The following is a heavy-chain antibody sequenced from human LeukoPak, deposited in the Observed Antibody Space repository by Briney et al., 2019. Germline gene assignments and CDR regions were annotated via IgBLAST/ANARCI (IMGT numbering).Heavy chain of an antibody. J-gene: IGHJ2*01. D-gene: IGHD6-19*01. CDR1: GYTFTSYG. V-gene: IGHV1-18*01. Sequence: ASVKVSCKASGYTFTSYGISWVRQAPGQGLEWMGWISGYNGNTNYAQKLQGRVTMTTDTSTSTAYMELRSLRSEDTAVYYCARERQWLAYWYFDLWGRGTLVTVSS. CDR2: ISGYNGNT. CDR3: ARERQWLAYWYFDL.